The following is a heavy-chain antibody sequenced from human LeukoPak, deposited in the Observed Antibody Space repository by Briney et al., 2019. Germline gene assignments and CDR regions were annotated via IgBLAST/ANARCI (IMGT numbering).Heavy chain of an antibody. CDR3: ARRSGYDLTAPGLAAFDI. CDR1: GFTVSSNY. CDR2: IYSGGST. D-gene: IGHD5-12*01. J-gene: IGHJ3*02. Sequence: GGSLRLSCAASGFTVSSNYMSWVRQAPGKGLEWVSVIYSGGSTYYADSVKGRFTISRDNSKNTLYLQMNSLRAEDTAVYYCARRSGYDLTAPGLAAFDIWGQGTMVTVSS. V-gene: IGHV3-53*01.